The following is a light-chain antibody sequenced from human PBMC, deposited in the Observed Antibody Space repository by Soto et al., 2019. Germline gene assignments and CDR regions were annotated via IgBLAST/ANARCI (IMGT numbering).Light chain of an antibody. J-gene: IGKJ5*01. Sequence: EIVLTQSPATLSLSPGERATLSCRASQSVSSYLAWYHQKHGQAPTLLIYDASNRATGIPARFSGSGSGTDLTITISSLEPEDFEVYYCQQRSNWQITFGQGTRLEIK. CDR2: DAS. CDR1: QSVSSY. V-gene: IGKV3-11*01. CDR3: QQRSNWQIT.